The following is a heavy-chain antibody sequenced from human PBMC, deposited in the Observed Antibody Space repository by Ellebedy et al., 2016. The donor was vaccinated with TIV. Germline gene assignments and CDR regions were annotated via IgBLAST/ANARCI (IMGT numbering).Heavy chain of an antibody. V-gene: IGHV4-39*07. CDR2: IHYRGST. Sequence: MPSETLSLTCTVSGGSISDSDYYWDWIRPPPGKGLEWIGSIHYRGSTYYNPSLKSLVTISVDTSKNQFSLNLSSVTAADTAVYYCARDPALPRGRFDPWGQGTLVTVSS. CDR3: ARDPALPRGRFDP. CDR1: GGSISDSDYY. J-gene: IGHJ5*02.